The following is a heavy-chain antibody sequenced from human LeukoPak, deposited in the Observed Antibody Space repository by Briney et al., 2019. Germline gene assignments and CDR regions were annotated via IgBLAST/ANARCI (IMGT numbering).Heavy chain of an antibody. Sequence: PSETLSLTCTVSGGSISSYYWSWIRQPPAKGLEWIGYIYYGGSTKYNPSLKSRVSISVDTSKNQFSLKLSSVTAADTAVYYCARGAGAGYNLQPFDYWGQGTLVTVSS. D-gene: IGHD5-24*01. CDR1: GGSISSYY. J-gene: IGHJ4*02. CDR2: IYYGGST. V-gene: IGHV4-59*08. CDR3: ARGAGAGYNLQPFDY.